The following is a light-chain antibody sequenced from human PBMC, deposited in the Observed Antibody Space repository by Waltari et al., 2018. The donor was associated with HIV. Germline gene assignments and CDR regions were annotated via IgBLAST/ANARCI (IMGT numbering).Light chain of an antibody. CDR1: SIDFGVYTF. J-gene: IGLJ2*01. CDR3: SSYAGSNNLV. CDR2: EVS. Sequence: QLALPQPPSPPGSPGQSVTIPCTGPSIDFGVYTFFSWNQQHPGKPPKLMIYEVSKRPSGVPDRFSGSKSGNTASLTVSGLQAEDEADYYCSSYAGSNNLVFGGGTKLTVL. V-gene: IGLV2-8*01.